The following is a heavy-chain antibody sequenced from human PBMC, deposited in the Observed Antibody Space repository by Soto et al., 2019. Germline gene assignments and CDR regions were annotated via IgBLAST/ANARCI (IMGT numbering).Heavy chain of an antibody. CDR2: IYWDDDK. J-gene: IGHJ4*02. Sequence: QITLKESGPTLVKPTQTLTLTCTFSGFSLSTSGVGVGWIRQPPGKALEWLALIYWDDDKRYSPSLKSRLTITKDTSKNQVVLTMTNMDPVDTATYYCAHSGYYQYYFDYWGQGTLVTGSS. CDR1: GFSLSTSGVG. V-gene: IGHV2-5*02. CDR3: AHSGYYQYYFDY. D-gene: IGHD3-22*01.